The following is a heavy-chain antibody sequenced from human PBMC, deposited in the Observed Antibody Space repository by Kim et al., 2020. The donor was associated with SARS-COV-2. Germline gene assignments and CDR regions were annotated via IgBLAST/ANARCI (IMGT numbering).Heavy chain of an antibody. V-gene: IGHV4-39*01. J-gene: IGHJ4*02. CDR2: T. Sequence: TSYNPSLKSRGTISVDTSKNQFSLKLSSVTAAETAVYYCARRAVVMAFDYWGQGTLVTVSS. D-gene: IGHD3-22*01. CDR3: ARRAVVMAFDY.